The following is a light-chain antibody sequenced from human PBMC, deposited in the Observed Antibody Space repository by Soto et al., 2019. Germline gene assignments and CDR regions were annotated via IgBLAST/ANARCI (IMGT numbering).Light chain of an antibody. CDR1: QGIGSY. V-gene: IGKV1-8*01. CDR2: AAY. CDR3: QQYYTYPRT. J-gene: IGKJ1*01. Sequence: IRMTQSPSSLSASTGDRVTITCRASQGIGSYLACYQQKPWKAPKLLIYAAYNLQSGVPSRFSGSGSGTDFTLTISCLQSEDFATYYCQQYYTYPRTFGQGTKVDIK.